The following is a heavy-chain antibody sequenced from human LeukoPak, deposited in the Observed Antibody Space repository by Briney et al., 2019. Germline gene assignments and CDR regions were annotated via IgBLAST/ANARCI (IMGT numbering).Heavy chain of an antibody. V-gene: IGHV3-23*01. Sequence: PGGSLRLSCAASGFTFSSYAISWVRQAPGKGLEWVSAISGSGGRTYYADSVKGRFTISRDNSKNTLYLQMNSLRADDTAVYYCAKGNGDHAIHPDYWGQGTLVTVSS. J-gene: IGHJ4*02. CDR2: ISGSGGRT. CDR3: AKGNGDHAIHPDY. D-gene: IGHD4-17*01. CDR1: GFTFSSYA.